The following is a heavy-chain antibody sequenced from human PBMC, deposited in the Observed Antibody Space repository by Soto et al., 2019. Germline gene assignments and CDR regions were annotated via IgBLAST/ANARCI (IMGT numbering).Heavy chain of an antibody. CDR3: ARSFYSILTGYYSNYFDY. Sequence: GGSLRLSCAASGFTFSSYAMSWVRQAPGKGPEWVSVIYSGGTSDYADSVKGRFTISRDNSKNTVYLQMNNLRAEDTAIYYCARSFYSILTGYYSNYFDYWGQGTLVTVSS. V-gene: IGHV3-23*03. J-gene: IGHJ4*02. CDR2: IYSGGTS. CDR1: GFTFSSYA. D-gene: IGHD3-9*01.